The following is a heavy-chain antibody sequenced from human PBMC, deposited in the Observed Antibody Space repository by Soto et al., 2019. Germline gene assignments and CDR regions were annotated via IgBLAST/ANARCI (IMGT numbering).Heavy chain of an antibody. V-gene: IGHV4-59*01. J-gene: IGHJ3*02. Sequence: PSETSLTCTVSGASISSYYWSWIRQPPGKGLEWIGYIYYSGSTNYNPSLKSRVTISVDTSKNQFSLKRSSVTAADTAVYYCARDTQDDYGDYGGDAFDIWGQGTMVTVSS. CDR3: ARDTQDDYGDYGGDAFDI. CDR2: IYYSGST. D-gene: IGHD4-17*01. CDR1: GASISSYY.